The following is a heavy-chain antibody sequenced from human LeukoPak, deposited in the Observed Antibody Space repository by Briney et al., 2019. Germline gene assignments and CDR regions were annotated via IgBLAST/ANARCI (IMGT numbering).Heavy chain of an antibody. CDR2: MNPNSGNT. J-gene: IGHJ3*02. CDR1: GYTFTSYD. D-gene: IGHD6-13*01. Sequence: ASVKVSCKASGYTFTSYDINWVRQATGQGLEWMGWMNPNSGNTGYAQKFQGRATMTRNTSISTAYMELSSLRSEDTAVYYCARGGYSSSWYDAFDIWGQGTMVTVSS. V-gene: IGHV1-8*01. CDR3: ARGGYSSSWYDAFDI.